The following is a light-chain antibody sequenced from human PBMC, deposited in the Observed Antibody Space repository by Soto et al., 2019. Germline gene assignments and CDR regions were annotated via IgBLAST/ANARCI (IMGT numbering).Light chain of an antibody. J-gene: IGLJ2*01. Sequence: QSVLTQPPSASETPGQSVTISCTGVSGDVGGYTYVSWYQHSPGKAPKLLIYDVSKRPQGVPDRFTGSKSGNTASLTVSELQPDDEADYYCCSSGGSNGFVVFGGGTQLTVL. CDR1: SGDVGGYTY. V-gene: IGLV2-8*01. CDR2: DVS. CDR3: CSSGGSNGFVV.